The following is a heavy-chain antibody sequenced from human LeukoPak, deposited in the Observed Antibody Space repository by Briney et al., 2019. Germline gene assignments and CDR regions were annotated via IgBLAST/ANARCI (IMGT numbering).Heavy chain of an antibody. CDR1: GFTFSSYA. J-gene: IGHJ4*02. V-gene: IGHV3-23*01. D-gene: IGHD4-11*01. CDR2: ISGDVSST. CDR3: VKRVDYSEKYYFDS. Sequence: GGSLRLSCAASGFTFSSYAMSWVRQAPGKGLEWVSAISGDVSSTFYADSVKGRFTISRDNSKNTLSLQMNSLRADDTAVYYCVKRVDYSEKYYFDSWGRGTLLTVFS.